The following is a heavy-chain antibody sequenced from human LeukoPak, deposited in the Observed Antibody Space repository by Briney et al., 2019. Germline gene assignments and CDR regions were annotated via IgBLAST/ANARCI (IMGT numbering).Heavy chain of an antibody. CDR1: GGSITSYY. CDR3: ARDRGRATWFDP. J-gene: IGHJ5*02. D-gene: IGHD3-10*01. V-gene: IGHV4-59*01. CDR2: IYYSGST. Sequence: SEPVSLTCTVSGGSITSYYWHWIRQPPGKGLEWIGYIYYSGSTNYNPSLKSRVTISVDTSRKQFSLKLHSVSAADTAVYYCARDRGRATWFDPWGQGTVVPVSS.